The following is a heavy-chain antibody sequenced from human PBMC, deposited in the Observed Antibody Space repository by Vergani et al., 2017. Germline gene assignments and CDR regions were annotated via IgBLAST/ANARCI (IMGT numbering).Heavy chain of an antibody. Sequence: QVQLVQSGAEVKQPGSSVKVSCTASGGTFSSYAISWVRQAPGQGLEWMGGIIPIFGTANYAQKFQGRVTITADESTSTAYMELSSLRSEDTAVYYFARDYSSTPAWFDPWGQGTLVTVSS. V-gene: IGHV1-69*01. J-gene: IGHJ5*02. CDR2: IIPIFGTA. D-gene: IGHD2-2*01. CDR3: ARDYSSTPAWFDP. CDR1: GGTFSSYA.